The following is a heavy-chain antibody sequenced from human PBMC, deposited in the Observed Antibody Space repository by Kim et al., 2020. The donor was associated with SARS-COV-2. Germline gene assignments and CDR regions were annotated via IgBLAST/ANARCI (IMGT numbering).Heavy chain of an antibody. Sequence: YADSVKGRFTISRDNSKNALYLQMNSLRAEDTAVYYCARLGVEHPEAFDIWGQGTMVTVSS. J-gene: IGHJ3*02. CDR3: ARLGVEHPEAFDI. V-gene: IGHV3-33*01. D-gene: IGHD3-16*01.